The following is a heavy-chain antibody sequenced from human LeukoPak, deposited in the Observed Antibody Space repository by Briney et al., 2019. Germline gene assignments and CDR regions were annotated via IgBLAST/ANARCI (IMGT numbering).Heavy chain of an antibody. Sequence: KTGGSLRLSCAASGFTLSSYSMNWVRQAPGKGLEWVSSISSSSSYIYYADSVKGRFTISRDNAKNSLYLQMNSLRAEDTAVYYCAREGYYGSGSYPYYYGMDVWGQGTTVTVSS. CDR2: ISSSSSYI. CDR1: GFTLSSYS. J-gene: IGHJ6*02. V-gene: IGHV3-21*01. D-gene: IGHD3-10*01. CDR3: AREGYYGSGSYPYYYGMDV.